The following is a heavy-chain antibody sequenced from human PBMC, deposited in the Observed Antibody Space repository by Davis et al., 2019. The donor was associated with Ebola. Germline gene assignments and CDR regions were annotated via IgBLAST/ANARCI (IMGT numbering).Heavy chain of an antibody. CDR1: GYTFTSYG. CDR3: ARAQFPTTSDH. D-gene: IGHD1-1*01. J-gene: IGHJ4*02. CDR2: INPHNGNT. V-gene: IGHV1-18*04. Sequence: ASVKVSCKASGYTFTSYGITWVRQAPGQGLEWMGWINPHNGNTNYAQNVQVRVTMTTDTATSTAYMEVGSLRSDDTAVYYCARAQFPTTSDHWGQGTLVTVSS.